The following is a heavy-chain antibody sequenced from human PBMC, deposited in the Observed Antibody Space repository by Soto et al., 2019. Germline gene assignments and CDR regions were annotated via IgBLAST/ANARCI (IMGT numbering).Heavy chain of an antibody. CDR3: ARDLRRYCGTDCYPLDV. CDR2: MYNTGST. Sequence: PSETLSLTCTVSGGSISGYYWSWIRQPPGKGLEWIGYMYNTGSTVYNPSFKSRVTISVDTSKNQFSLKLNSVTAADTAVYYCARDLRRYCGTDCYPLDVWGQGTTVT. V-gene: IGHV4-59*01. J-gene: IGHJ6*02. CDR1: GGSISGYY. D-gene: IGHD2-21*02.